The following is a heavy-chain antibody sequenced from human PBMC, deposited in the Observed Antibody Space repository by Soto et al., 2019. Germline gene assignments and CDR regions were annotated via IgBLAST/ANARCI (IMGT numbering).Heavy chain of an antibody. J-gene: IGHJ5*02. D-gene: IGHD3-3*01. CDR3: ARESLYDFWSGYYRNWFDP. CDR1: GGSISSYY. V-gene: IGHV4-59*01. CDR2: IYYSGST. Sequence: SETLSLTCTVSGGSISSYYWSWIRKPPGKGLEWIGYIYYSGSTNYNPSLKSRVTISVDTSKNQFSLKLSSVTAADTAVYYCARESLYDFWSGYYRNWFDPWGQGTLVTVSS.